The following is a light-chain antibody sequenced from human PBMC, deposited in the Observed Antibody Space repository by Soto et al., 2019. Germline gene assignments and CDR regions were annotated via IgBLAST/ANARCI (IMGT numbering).Light chain of an antibody. CDR3: SLYTSSSTWV. V-gene: IGLV2-18*01. J-gene: IGLJ3*02. CDR2: EVS. Sequence: QSALTQPPSVSGSPGQSVTISCTGTSSDVGSYNRVSWYQQPPGTAPKLMIYEVSNRPSGVPDRFSGSKSGNTASLTISGLQAEAEADYYCSLYTSSSTWVFGGGTKLTVL. CDR1: SSDVGSYNR.